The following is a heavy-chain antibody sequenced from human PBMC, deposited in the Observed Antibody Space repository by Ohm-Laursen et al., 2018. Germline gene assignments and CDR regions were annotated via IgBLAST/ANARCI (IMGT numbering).Heavy chain of an antibody. CDR3: ARQDSGDYYFDY. Sequence: GTLSLTCTVSGGSISSYYWSWIRQPAGKGLEWIGRIYVSGSTNYNPSLKSRVTMSVDTSKNQFSLRLTSVTAADTAVYYCARQDSGDYYFDYWGQGTLVTASS. V-gene: IGHV4-4*07. CDR2: IYVSGST. CDR1: GGSISSYY. J-gene: IGHJ4*02. D-gene: IGHD4-17*01.